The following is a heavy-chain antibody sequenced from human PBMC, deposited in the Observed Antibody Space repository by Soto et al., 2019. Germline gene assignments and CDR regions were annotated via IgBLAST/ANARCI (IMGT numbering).Heavy chain of an antibody. J-gene: IGHJ5*02. Sequence: GGSLRLSCAASGFTFSSYWMHWVRQAPGKGLVWVSRINSDGSSTSYADSVKGRFTISRDNAKNTLYLQMNSLRAEDTAVYYCAREIGRGAANGGRWFDPWGQGTLVTVSS. D-gene: IGHD1-26*01. CDR2: INSDGSST. CDR3: AREIGRGAANGGRWFDP. V-gene: IGHV3-74*01. CDR1: GFTFSSYW.